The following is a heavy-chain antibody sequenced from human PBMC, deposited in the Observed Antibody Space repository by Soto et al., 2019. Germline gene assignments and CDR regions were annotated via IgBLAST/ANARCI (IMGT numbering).Heavy chain of an antibody. CDR3: ARRLPYSSSHDGLGI. D-gene: IGHD6-6*01. CDR1: GYSFTSYW. V-gene: IGHV5-51*01. Sequence: GESLKISCKGSGYSFTSYWICWVRQMPGKGLEWMGMIYPGDSDTRYSPSFQGQVTISADKSISTDYLQWSRLKASDTAMYYCARRLPYSSSHDGLGIWGQGTMVTVSS. CDR2: IYPGDSDT. J-gene: IGHJ3*02.